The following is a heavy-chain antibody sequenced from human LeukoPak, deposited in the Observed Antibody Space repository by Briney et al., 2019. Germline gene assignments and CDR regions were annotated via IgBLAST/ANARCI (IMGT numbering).Heavy chain of an antibody. CDR1: GYTFNGYY. CDR2: INPNSGGT. V-gene: IGHV1-2*02. J-gene: IGHJ4*02. CDR3: ARGPRRSWFGTIQAVDY. Sequence: ASVKGSCKASGYTFNGYYMHWVRQAPGQGLEWMGWINPNSGGTNYAQKFQGRVTMTRDTSISTAYMELSRLRSDDTAVYYCARGPRRSWFGTIQAVDYWGQGTLVTVSS. D-gene: IGHD3-10*01.